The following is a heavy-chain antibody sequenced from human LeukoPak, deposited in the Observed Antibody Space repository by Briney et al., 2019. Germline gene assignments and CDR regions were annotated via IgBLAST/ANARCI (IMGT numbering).Heavy chain of an antibody. CDR3: AKEFRGDYGGY. V-gene: IGHV3-23*01. CDR1: GFIFSGYV. J-gene: IGHJ4*02. Sequence: GGSLRLSCAASGFIFSGYVMSWVRQAPGKGLEWVSTISGSGGSTYYADSVKGRFTISRDNSKNTLYLQMNSLRAEDTAVYYCAKEFRGDYGGYWGQGTLVTVSS. D-gene: IGHD4-23*01. CDR2: ISGSGGST.